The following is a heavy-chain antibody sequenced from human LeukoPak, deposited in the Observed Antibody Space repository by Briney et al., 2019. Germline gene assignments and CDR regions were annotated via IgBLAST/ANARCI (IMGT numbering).Heavy chain of an antibody. V-gene: IGHV3-21*01. CDR2: ISSSSSYI. J-gene: IGHJ4*02. CDR1: GFTFSSYS. Sequence: GGSLRLSCAASGFTFSSYSMNWVRQAPGKGLEWVSSISSSSSYIYYADSVKGRFTISRDNAKNSLYLQMNSLRAEDTAVYYCARDKEYSSSSELRYYFDYWGQGTLVTVSS. CDR3: ARDKEYSSSSELRYYFDY. D-gene: IGHD6-6*01.